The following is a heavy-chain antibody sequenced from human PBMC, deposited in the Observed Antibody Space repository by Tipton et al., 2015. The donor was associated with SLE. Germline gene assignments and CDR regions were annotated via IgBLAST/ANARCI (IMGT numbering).Heavy chain of an antibody. D-gene: IGHD6-19*01. V-gene: IGHV4-39*07. J-gene: IGHJ4*02. CDR1: GGSISSSSYY. CDR3: ARDSSYSSGGFDY. CDR2: IYYSGST. Sequence: TLSLTCTVSGGSISSSSYYWGWIRQPPGKGLEWIGSIYYSGSTYYNPSLKSRVTISVDTSKNQFSLKLSSVTAADTAVYYCARDSSYSSGGFDYWGQGTLVTVSS.